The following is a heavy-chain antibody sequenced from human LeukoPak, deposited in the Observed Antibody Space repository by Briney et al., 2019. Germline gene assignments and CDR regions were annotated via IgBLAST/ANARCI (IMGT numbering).Heavy chain of an antibody. V-gene: IGHV4-34*01. CDR1: GGSFSGYY. D-gene: IGHD1-26*01. Sequence: SETLSLTCAVYGGSFSGYYWSWIRQPPGKGLEWIGEINHSGSTNSNPSLKSRVTISVATSKNQFSLKLSSVTAAATAVYYCAGGSYYVVDYWGKGTLVTVSS. J-gene: IGHJ4*02. CDR2: INHSGST. CDR3: AGGSYYVVDY.